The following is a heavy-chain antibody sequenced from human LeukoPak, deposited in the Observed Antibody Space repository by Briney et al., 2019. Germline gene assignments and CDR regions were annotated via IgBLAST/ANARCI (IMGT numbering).Heavy chain of an antibody. D-gene: IGHD3-9*01. CDR3: ASLLLRYFVVAPYFDY. V-gene: IGHV4-39*07. CDR2: INHSGST. J-gene: IGHJ4*02. CDR1: GGSISSSSYY. Sequence: AAETLSLTCTVSGGSISSSSYYWGWIRQTPGKGLEWIGEINHSGSTNYNPSLKSRVTISVDTSKNQFSLKLSSVTAADTAVYYCASLLLRYFVVAPYFDYWGQGTLVTVSS.